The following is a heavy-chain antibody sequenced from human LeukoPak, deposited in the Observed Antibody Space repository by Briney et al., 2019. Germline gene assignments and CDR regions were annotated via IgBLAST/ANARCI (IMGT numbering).Heavy chain of an antibody. CDR1: GFTFSSYG. Sequence: GGSLRLSCAASGFTFSSYGMHWVRQAPGKGLEWVAFIRDDVRNKHYADSVKGRFTISRDNSKNTLYLQMNSLRAEDTAVYYCAKISISFGIAVAGTEDYWGQGTLVTVSS. CDR2: IRDDVRNK. J-gene: IGHJ4*02. V-gene: IGHV3-30*02. D-gene: IGHD6-19*01. CDR3: AKISISFGIAVAGTEDY.